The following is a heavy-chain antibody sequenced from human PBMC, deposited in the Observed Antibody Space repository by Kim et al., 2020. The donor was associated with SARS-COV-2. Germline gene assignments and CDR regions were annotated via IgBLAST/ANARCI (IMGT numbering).Heavy chain of an antibody. Sequence: SVKVSCKASGGTFSSYAISWVRQAPGQGLEWMGGIIPIFGTANYAQKFQGRVTITADESTSTAYMELSSLRSEDTAVYYCFFQLHLGELSPTRYFDYWGQGTLVTVSS. D-gene: IGHD3-16*02. V-gene: IGHV1-69*13. CDR1: GGTFSSYA. J-gene: IGHJ4*02. CDR3: FFQLHLGELSPTRYFDY. CDR2: IIPIFGTA.